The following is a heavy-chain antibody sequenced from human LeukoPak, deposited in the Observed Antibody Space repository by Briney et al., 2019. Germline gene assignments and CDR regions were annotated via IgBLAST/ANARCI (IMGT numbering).Heavy chain of an antibody. CDR2: ISSSGSTI. CDR3: ARGGSGSYYTIFDY. CDR1: GFTFSSYE. Sequence: GGSLRLSCAASGFTFSSYEMNWVRQAPGKGLEWVSYISSSGSTIYYADSVKGRFTISRDNAKNSLYLQMNSLRAEDTAVYYCARGGSGSYYTIFDYWGQGTLVTVSS. V-gene: IGHV3-48*03. J-gene: IGHJ4*02. D-gene: IGHD3-10*01.